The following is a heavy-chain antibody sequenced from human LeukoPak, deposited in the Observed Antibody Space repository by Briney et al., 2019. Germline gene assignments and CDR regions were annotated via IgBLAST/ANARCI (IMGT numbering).Heavy chain of an antibody. CDR3: ARSATGITMVRGVMPGY. CDR2: INPNNGGT. V-gene: IGHV1-2*02. J-gene: IGHJ4*02. Sequence: ASVKVSCKASGYTFTGYYMHWVRQAPGQGLEWMGWINPNNGGTNYAQKFQGRVTMTRDTSISAAYMELSRLRSDDTAVYYCARSATGITMVRGVMPGYWGQGTLVTVSS. CDR1: GYTFTGYY. D-gene: IGHD3-10*01.